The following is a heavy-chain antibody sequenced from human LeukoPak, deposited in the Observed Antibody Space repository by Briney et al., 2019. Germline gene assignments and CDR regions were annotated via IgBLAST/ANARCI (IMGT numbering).Heavy chain of an antibody. CDR3: ARVGRVPAVIGAYYYYYMDV. Sequence: GGSLRLSCAASGFTFSSYSMNWVRQAPGKGLEWVSSISSSSSYIYYADSVKGRFTISRDNAKNSLYLQMNSLRAEDTAVYYCARVGRVPAVIGAYYYYYMDVWGKGPRSPSP. CDR1: GFTFSSYS. J-gene: IGHJ6*03. V-gene: IGHV3-21*01. CDR2: ISSSSSYI. D-gene: IGHD2-2*01.